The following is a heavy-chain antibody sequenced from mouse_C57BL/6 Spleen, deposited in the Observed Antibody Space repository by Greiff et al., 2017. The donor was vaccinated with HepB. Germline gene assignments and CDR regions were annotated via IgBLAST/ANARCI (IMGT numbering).Heavy chain of an antibody. CDR2: INPNYGTT. V-gene: IGHV1-39*01. D-gene: IGHD2-4*01. CDR3: ARLIYYDYDHAMDY. J-gene: IGHJ4*01. Sequence: EVKVVESGPELVKPGASVKISCKASGYSFTDYNMNWVKQSNGKSLEWIGVINPNYGTTSYNQKFKGKATLTVDQSSSTAYMQLNSLTSEDSAVYYCARLIYYDYDHAMDYWGQGTSVTVSS. CDR1: GYSFTDYN.